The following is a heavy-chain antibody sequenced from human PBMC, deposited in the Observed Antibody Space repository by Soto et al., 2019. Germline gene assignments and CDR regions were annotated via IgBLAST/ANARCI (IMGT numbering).Heavy chain of an antibody. D-gene: IGHD6-13*01. CDR3: AKTSSSSWYYVYFDY. CDR1: GFTFSSYW. V-gene: IGHV3-7*03. J-gene: IGHJ4*02. Sequence: PGGSLRLSCAASGFTFSSYWMSWVRQAPGKGLEWVSNIKTDGSEKYYMDSVRGRFTTSXXXAXXXXXLXXNXXTGADTAVYYCAKTSSSSWYYVYFDYWGQGT. CDR2: IKTDGSEK.